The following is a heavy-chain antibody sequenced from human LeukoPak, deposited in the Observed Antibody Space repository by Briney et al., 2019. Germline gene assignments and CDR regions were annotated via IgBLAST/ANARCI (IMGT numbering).Heavy chain of an antibody. V-gene: IGHV3-15*01. Sequence: GGSLRLSCVASGFTFNSAWMSWVRQAPGKGLEWVGRIKSKAGGEATDYTAPVKGRFTISRDDSKSTLYLQMNSLKTEDTAVYYCTTDLPSVRTGWNDIDYWGQGTLVTVSS. D-gene: IGHD1-1*01. CDR1: GFTFNSAW. CDR2: IKSKAGGEAT. CDR3: TTDLPSVRTGWNDIDY. J-gene: IGHJ4*02.